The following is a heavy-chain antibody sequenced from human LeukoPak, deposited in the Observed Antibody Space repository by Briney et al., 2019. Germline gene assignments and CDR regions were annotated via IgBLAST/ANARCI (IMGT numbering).Heavy chain of an antibody. V-gene: IGHV1-69*05. J-gene: IGHJ3*02. CDR3: AILRWGGNPLDAFDI. D-gene: IGHD4-23*01. CDR2: IIPIFGTA. CDR1: GGTFSSYT. Sequence: GASVTVSCKASGGTFSSYTISWVRQAPGPGIEWMGRIIPIFGTANYAQKFQGRVTITTDESTSTAYMELSSLRSEDTAVYYCAILRWGGNPLDAFDIWGQGTMVTVSS.